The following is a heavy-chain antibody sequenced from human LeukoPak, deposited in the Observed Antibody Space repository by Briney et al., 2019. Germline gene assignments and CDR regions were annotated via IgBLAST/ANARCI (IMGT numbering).Heavy chain of an antibody. D-gene: IGHD6-19*01. CDR1: GYTFTGYY. Sequence: PXASVKVSCKASGYTFTGYYMHWVRQAPGQGLEWMGWINPNSGGTNYAQKFQGRVTMTRDTSISTAYMELSRLRSDDTAVYYCARAAGIAVAGTSLDYWGQGTLVTVSS. CDR3: ARAAGIAVAGTSLDY. CDR2: INPNSGGT. J-gene: IGHJ4*02. V-gene: IGHV1-2*02.